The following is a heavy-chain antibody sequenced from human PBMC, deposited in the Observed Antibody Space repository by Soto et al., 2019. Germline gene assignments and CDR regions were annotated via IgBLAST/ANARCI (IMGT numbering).Heavy chain of an antibody. CDR1: GGSISSSSYY. CDR2: IYYSGST. Sequence: SETLSLTCTVSGGSISSSSYYWGWIRQPPGKGLEWIGSIYYSGSTYYNPSLKSRVTISVDTSKNQFSLKLSSVTAADTAVYYCARRYGGAFDIWGQGTMVTVSS. D-gene: IGHD3-10*01. J-gene: IGHJ3*02. CDR3: ARRYGGAFDI. V-gene: IGHV4-39*01.